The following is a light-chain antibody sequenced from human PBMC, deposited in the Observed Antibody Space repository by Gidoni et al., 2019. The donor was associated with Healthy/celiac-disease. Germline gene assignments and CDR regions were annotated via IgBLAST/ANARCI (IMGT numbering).Light chain of an antibody. Sequence: DIQMTQSPSSLSTSVGDRVTITCRASQSISNYLNWYQQKPGKAPKLLIYAASSLQSGVPSRFSGSASGTDFTLTISSLQPEDFAAYYCQQSYSTPETFGQXTKLEIK. J-gene: IGKJ2*01. V-gene: IGKV1-39*01. CDR3: QQSYSTPET. CDR2: AAS. CDR1: QSISNY.